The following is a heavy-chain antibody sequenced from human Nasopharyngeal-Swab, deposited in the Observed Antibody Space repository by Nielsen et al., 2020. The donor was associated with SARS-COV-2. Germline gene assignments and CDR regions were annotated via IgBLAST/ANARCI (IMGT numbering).Heavy chain of an antibody. Sequence: GESLKISCAASGFTFSTSAMSWVRQAPGKGLEWVSAISGSGGSTYYADSVKGRFTISRDNSKNTLYLQMNSLRAEDTAVYYCAKAVSNYDFWSGLDYWGQGTLVTVSS. CDR3: AKAVSNYDFWSGLDY. V-gene: IGHV3-23*01. D-gene: IGHD3-3*01. CDR1: GFTFSTSA. J-gene: IGHJ4*02. CDR2: ISGSGGST.